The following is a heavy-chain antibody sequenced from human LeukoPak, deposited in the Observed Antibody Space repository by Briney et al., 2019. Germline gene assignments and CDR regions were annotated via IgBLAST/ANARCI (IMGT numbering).Heavy chain of an antibody. CDR3: ARDLRYSGYSYYFDY. CDR2: INPNSGGT. J-gene: IGHJ4*02. D-gene: IGHD5-12*01. CDR1: GYTFTGYY. Sequence: ASVKVSCKASGYTFTGYYMHWVRQAPGQGLEWMGWINPNSGGTNYAQKFQGRVTMTRDTSISTAYVELSRLRSDDTAVYYCARDLRYSGYSYYFDYWGQGTLVTVSS. V-gene: IGHV1-2*02.